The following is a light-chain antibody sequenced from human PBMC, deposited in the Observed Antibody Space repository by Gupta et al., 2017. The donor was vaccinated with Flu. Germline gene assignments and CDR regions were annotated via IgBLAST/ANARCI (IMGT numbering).Light chain of an antibody. CDR1: QSLVHSDGNTY. Sequence: DIVMTQTPLSSPVTLGQPASISCRSSQSLVHSDGNTYLSWIQQRPGQPPRLLIYKSSNRFSGVPDRFSGSGAGTDFTLKISRGEAEDVGVYYCRQAKQFPSTFGQGTKMEIK. J-gene: IGKJ2*01. CDR3: RQAKQFPST. V-gene: IGKV2-24*01. CDR2: KSS.